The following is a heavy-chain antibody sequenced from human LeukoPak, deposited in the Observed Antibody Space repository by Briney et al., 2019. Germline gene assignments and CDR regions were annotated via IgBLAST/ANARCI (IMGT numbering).Heavy chain of an antibody. CDR3: ASARSGSYYRSYFDY. Sequence: SETLSLTCTVSGGSISSSSYFWGWIRQPPGKGLEWIGSIYYSGGTYYNPSLKSRVTISVDTSKNQFSLKLSSVTAADTAVYYCASARSGSYYRSYFDYWGQGTLVTLSS. D-gene: IGHD3-10*01. CDR1: GGSISSSSYF. J-gene: IGHJ4*02. CDR2: IYYSGGT. V-gene: IGHV4-39*01.